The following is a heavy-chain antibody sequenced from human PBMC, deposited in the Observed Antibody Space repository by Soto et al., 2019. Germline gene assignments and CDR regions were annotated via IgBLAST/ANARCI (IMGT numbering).Heavy chain of an antibody. CDR3: ASSSRYPSGMDV. J-gene: IGHJ6*02. CDR1: GFSLNDYG. V-gene: IGHV3-30*03. D-gene: IGHD6-13*01. Sequence: PGGSLRLSCAASGFSLNDYGMHWVRQPPGKGLEWVADISYDGRNKYYTDSVRGRFTISRDISKGTLYLQMNSLRPEDTAVYYCASSSRYPSGMDVWGQGTTVTVSS. CDR2: ISYDGRNK.